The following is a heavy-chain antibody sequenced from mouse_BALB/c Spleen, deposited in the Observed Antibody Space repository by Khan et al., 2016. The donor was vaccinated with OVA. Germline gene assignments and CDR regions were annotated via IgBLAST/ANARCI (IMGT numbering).Heavy chain of an antibody. J-gene: IGHJ3*01. CDR2: ISTYYGDV. CDR3: RRGGGGSRFAY. CDR1: GYTFTDFT. Sequence: QVRLQQSGAELVRPGVSVKISCKGSGYTFTDFTIHWVKQSHALSLEWIGVISTYYGDVTYNQKFKGKATMTVDKSSSTTYMELARLTSEDSAIYYCRRGGGGSRFAYWGQGTLVTVSA. V-gene: IGHV1S137*01.